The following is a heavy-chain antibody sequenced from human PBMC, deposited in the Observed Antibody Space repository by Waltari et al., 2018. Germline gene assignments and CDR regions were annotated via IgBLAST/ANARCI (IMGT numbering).Heavy chain of an antibody. CDR1: GGSFSGYY. V-gene: IGHV4-34*01. Sequence: QVQLQQWGAGLLKPSETLSLTCAVYGGSFSGYYWSWTRPHHGKGLGWIGEINHSGSTNYNPSLKSRVTISVDTSKNQFSLKLSSVTAADTAVYYCARGKAIAAAGTRNYYYYNMDVWGQGTTVTVSS. D-gene: IGHD6-13*01. CDR2: INHSGST. CDR3: ARGKAIAAAGTRNYYYYNMDV. J-gene: IGHJ6*02.